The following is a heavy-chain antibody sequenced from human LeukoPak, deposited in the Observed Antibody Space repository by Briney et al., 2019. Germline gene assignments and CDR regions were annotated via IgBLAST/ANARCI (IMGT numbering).Heavy chain of an antibody. CDR3: ARESADYYDSSGYYYLVYYFDY. Sequence: ASVKVSCKASGHTFTGYYMHWVRQAPGQGLEWMGWINPNSGGTNYAQKFQGRVTMTRDTSISTAYMEPSRLRSDDTAVYYCARESADYYDSSGYYYLVYYFDYWGQGTLVTVSS. CDR2: INPNSGGT. D-gene: IGHD3-22*01. V-gene: IGHV1-2*02. J-gene: IGHJ4*02. CDR1: GHTFTGYY.